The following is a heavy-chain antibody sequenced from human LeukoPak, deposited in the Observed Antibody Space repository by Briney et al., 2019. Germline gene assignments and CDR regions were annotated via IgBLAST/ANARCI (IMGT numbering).Heavy chain of an antibody. D-gene: IGHD5-24*01. J-gene: IGHJ4*02. CDR3: ASASRRDGYNQLIYYFDY. CDR2: IYTSGST. CDR1: GGSISSYY. V-gene: IGHV4-4*09. Sequence: SETLSLTCTVSGGSISSYYWGWIRQPPGKGLEWIGYIYTSGSTNYNPSLKSRVTISVDTSKNQFSLKLSSVTAADTAVYYCASASRRDGYNQLIYYFDYWGQGTLVTVSS.